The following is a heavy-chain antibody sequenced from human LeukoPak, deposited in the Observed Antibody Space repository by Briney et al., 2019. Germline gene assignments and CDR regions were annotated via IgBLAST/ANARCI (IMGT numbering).Heavy chain of an antibody. J-gene: IGHJ4*02. CDR3: VKEGGLRVFSDWSESGY. D-gene: IGHD6-19*01. CDR1: GFTVSSNY. Sequence: GGSLRLSCAASGFTVSSNYMSWVRQAPGKGLEWVSVIYSGGNTYYADSVKGRFTISRDNSKNSLFLQMSSLRADDTAVYYCVKEGGLRVFSDWSESGYWGQGTLVTVSS. CDR2: IYSGGNT. V-gene: IGHV3-53*01.